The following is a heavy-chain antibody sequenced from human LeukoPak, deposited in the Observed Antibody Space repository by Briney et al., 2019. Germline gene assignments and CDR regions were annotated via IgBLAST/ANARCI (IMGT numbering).Heavy chain of an antibody. CDR3: ARGPRYDFWSGYSRPYYYYGMDV. Sequence: SETLPLTCAVYGGSFSGYYWSWIRQPPGKGLEWIGEINHSGSTNYNPSLKSRVTISVDTSKNQFSLKLSSVTAADTAVYYCARGPRYDFWSGYSRPYYYYGMDVWGQGTTVTVSS. V-gene: IGHV4-34*01. J-gene: IGHJ6*02. CDR1: GGSFSGYY. CDR2: INHSGST. D-gene: IGHD3-3*01.